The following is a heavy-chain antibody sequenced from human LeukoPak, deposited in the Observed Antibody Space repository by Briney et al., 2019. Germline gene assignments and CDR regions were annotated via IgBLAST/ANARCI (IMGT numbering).Heavy chain of an antibody. D-gene: IGHD1-26*01. J-gene: IGHJ6*03. V-gene: IGHV3-53*01. CDR1: GFTVTTNY. CDR3: VSANGELWDNTYYYYMVV. CDR2: SYSDGSK. Sequence: GGPLRLSCAASGFTVTTNYMSWVRQGPGKGLEWVSISYSDGSKYYANSVKGRFTISRDNSKNTLDLQMNSLGAEDTVVYYCVSANGELWDNTYYYYMVVWGKGTTVTVSS.